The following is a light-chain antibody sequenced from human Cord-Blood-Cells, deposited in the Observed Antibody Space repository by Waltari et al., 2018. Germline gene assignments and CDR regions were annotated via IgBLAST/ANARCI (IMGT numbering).Light chain of an antibody. Sequence: SSELTQDPAVSVALGQTVRITCQGDSLRSYYASWYQQKPGQAPVLVIYGKSNRPSGLPDRCPGSSSGNTASLTITGTQAEDEADYYCNSRDSSVNVVFGGGTKLTVL. V-gene: IGLV3-19*01. CDR3: NSRDSSVNVV. CDR2: GKS. CDR1: SLRSYY. J-gene: IGLJ2*01.